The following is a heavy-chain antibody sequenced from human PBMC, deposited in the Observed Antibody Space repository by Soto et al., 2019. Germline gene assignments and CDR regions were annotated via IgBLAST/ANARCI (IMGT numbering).Heavy chain of an antibody. V-gene: IGHV1-3*01. J-gene: IGHJ5*02. CDR3: ARGRISVTGGWFDP. CDR1: GYTFTNYP. D-gene: IGHD6-19*01. Sequence: QVQLVQSGAEVKNPGASVTVSCKASGYTFTNYPIYWVRQAPGQRLEWMGGINAGNGNTEYSQNFQGRVTITRDTSATTAYMELSSLRSEDTAVYYCARGRISVTGGWFDPWGQGTLVTVSS. CDR2: INAGNGNT.